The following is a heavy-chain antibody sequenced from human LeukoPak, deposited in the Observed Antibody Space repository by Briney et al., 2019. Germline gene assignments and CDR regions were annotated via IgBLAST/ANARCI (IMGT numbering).Heavy chain of an antibody. D-gene: IGHD6-13*01. V-gene: IGHV3-21*01. Sequence: KTGGSLRLSCAASGFTFSSYSMNWVRQAPGKGLEWVSSISTSSSYIYYADSVKGRFTISRDNAKNSLYLQMNSLRDEDTAVYYCARDLGIAAGGTFDYWGQGTLVTVSS. J-gene: IGHJ4*02. CDR2: ISTSSSYI. CDR1: GFTFSSYS. CDR3: ARDLGIAAGGTFDY.